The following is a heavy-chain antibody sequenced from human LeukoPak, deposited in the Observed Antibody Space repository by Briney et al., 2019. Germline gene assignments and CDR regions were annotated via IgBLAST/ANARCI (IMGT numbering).Heavy chain of an antibody. CDR1: GFIFSSYA. J-gene: IGHJ4*02. Sequence: GGSLRLSCAASGFIFSSYAMSWVRQAPGKGLEWVSGISGSGGSTYYTDSVKGRFTISRDNSKNTLYLQMNSLRAEDTAVYYCAKNTIFGVVIGVDYWGQGTLVTVSS. CDR3: AKNTIFGVVIGVDY. D-gene: IGHD3-3*01. V-gene: IGHV3-23*01. CDR2: ISGSGGST.